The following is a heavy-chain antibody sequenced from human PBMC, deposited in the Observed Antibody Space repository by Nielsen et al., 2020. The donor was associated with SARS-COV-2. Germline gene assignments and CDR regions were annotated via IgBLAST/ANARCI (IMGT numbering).Heavy chain of an antibody. CDR3: AREGIAAAGAFDL. J-gene: IGHJ2*01. D-gene: IGHD6-13*01. Sequence: QTLSLTRAISGDSVSTNSAAWNWTRQSPSRGLEWLGRTYYRSKWYNDYAVSVKSRITINPDTSKNQFSLQLNSVTPEDTAVYYCAREGIAAAGAFDLWGRGTLVTVSS. CDR2: TYYRSKWYN. CDR1: GDSVSTNSAA. V-gene: IGHV6-1*01.